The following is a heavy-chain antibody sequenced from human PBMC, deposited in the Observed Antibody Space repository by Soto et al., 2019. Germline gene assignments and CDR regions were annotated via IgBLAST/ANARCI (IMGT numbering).Heavy chain of an antibody. CDR1: GLIFSDYH. Sequence: EEQLVESGGGLVQPGGSLRLSCAASGLIFSDYHMDWVRQAPGKGLEWVGRIRRKANSYTTEYAASVKGRFTISRDDSKHSLYLQMNSLKSEDTAVYYCAMLGGWSGGSSGMDVWGQGTTVTVSS. D-gene: IGHD6-19*01. CDR3: AMLGGWSGGSSGMDV. V-gene: IGHV3-72*01. CDR2: IRRKANSYTT. J-gene: IGHJ6*02.